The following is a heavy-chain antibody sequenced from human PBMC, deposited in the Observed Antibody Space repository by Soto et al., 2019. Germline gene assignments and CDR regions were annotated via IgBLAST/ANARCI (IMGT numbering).Heavy chain of an antibody. CDR1: GYTFTGYY. CDR3: ALEYSSSSAGNWFDP. Sequence: ASVKVSCKASGYTFTGYYMHWVRQAPGQGLEWMGWINPNSGGTNYAQKFQGWVTMTRDTSISTAYMELSRLRSDDTAVYYCALEYSSSSAGNWFDPWGQGTLVTVSS. CDR2: INPNSGGT. J-gene: IGHJ5*02. V-gene: IGHV1-2*04. D-gene: IGHD6-6*01.